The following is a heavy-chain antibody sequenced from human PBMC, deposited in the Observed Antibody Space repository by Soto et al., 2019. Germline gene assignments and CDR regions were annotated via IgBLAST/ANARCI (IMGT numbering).Heavy chain of an antibody. CDR2: IYYSGST. V-gene: IGHV4-59*01. CDR3: ARKGVAARSYYCDR. D-gene: IGHD6-6*01. Sequence: SETLSLTCTVSGGSISSYYWSWIRQPPGKGLEWIGYIYYSGSTNYNPSLKSRVTISVDTSKNQFSLKLSSVTAADTAVYYCARKGVAARSYYCDRWAQGTLVAVSS. J-gene: IGHJ4*02. CDR1: GGSISSYY.